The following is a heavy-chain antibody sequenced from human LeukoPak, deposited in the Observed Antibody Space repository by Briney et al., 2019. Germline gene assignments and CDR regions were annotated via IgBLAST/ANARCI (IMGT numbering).Heavy chain of an antibody. D-gene: IGHD3-10*02. CDR3: XELGITMIGXV. Sequence: GFTFXSYEMNWVRQAPGKGLEWVSYISSSGSTIYYADSVKGRFTISRDKAKKSLYLQMNSVRAEDTAVYYCXELGITMIGXVWGKGTTVTISS. J-gene: IGHJ6*04. V-gene: IGHV3-48*03. CDR2: ISSSGSTI. CDR1: GFTFXSYE.